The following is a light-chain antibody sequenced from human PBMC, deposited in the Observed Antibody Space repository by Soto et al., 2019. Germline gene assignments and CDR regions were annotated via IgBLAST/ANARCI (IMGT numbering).Light chain of an antibody. J-gene: IGKJ5*01. CDR1: QGISSW. Sequence: DIQMTQSPSSVSASVGDRVTITCRASQGISSWLAWYQQKPGKAPKLLIYVTSNLQGGVPSRFSGSGSGTDYTLTISSLPPEDFATYYCRRANSFPVTFGQGTRLEIK. V-gene: IGKV1D-12*01. CDR3: RRANSFPVT. CDR2: VTS.